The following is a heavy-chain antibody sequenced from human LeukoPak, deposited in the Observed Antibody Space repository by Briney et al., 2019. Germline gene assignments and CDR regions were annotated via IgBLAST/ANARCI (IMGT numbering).Heavy chain of an antibody. CDR3: ARDPVPAAARHFDY. V-gene: IGHV3-30-3*01. D-gene: IGHD2-2*01. J-gene: IGHJ4*01. CDR1: GFTFSTYA. CDR2: TSSDGTVK. Sequence: PGGSLRLSCAASGFTFSTYAMRWVRQAPGKGLEWVAVTSSDGTVKYYPDSVKGRFTISRDNSKNTLYLQVNSLRPEDTGVYYCARDPVPAAARHFDYWGQGTLVTVSS.